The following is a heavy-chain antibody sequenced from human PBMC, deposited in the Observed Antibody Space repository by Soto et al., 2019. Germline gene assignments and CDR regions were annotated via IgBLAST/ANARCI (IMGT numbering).Heavy chain of an antibody. J-gene: IGHJ4*02. V-gene: IGHV1-8*01. CDR1: GNTITMYV. CDR2: INSSSGNI. CDR3: ARGRSSGSYYLLDY. D-gene: IGHD3-10*01. Sequence: SLQVSYKHSGNTITMYVISGEGQPGGHGLEWMGWINSSSGNIDYAQKFQDRVTMTRDTAIRIGYMDVSRQRSDDKALYYCARGRSSGSYYLLDYRGEGTLVTVSS.